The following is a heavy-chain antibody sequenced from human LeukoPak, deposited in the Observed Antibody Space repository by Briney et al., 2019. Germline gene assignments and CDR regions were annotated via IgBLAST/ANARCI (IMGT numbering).Heavy chain of an antibody. V-gene: IGHV4-61*02. D-gene: IGHD2-21*02. CDR3: ARVSGDGHFDY. CDR1: GGSISSGSYY. J-gene: IGHJ4*02. Sequence: PSETLSLTCTVSGGSISSGSYYWSWIRQPAGKGLEWIGRIYTSGSTNYNPSLKSRVTISVDTSKSQFSLKLSSVTAADTAVYYCARVSGDGHFDYWGQGTLVTVSS. CDR2: IYTSGST.